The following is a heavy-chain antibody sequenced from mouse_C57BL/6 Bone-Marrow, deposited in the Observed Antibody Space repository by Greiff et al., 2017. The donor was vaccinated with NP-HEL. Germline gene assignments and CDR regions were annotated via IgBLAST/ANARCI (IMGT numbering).Heavy chain of an antibody. CDR3: ARRSGSSLFDY. V-gene: IGHV5-6*02. J-gene: IGHJ2*01. CDR2: ISSGGSYT. Sequence: EVNLVESGGDLVKPGGSLKLSCAASGFTFSSYGMSWVRQTPDKRLEWVATISSGGSYTYYPDSVKGRFTISRDNAKNTLYLQMSSLKSEDTAMYYCARRSGSSLFDYWGQGTTLTVSS. CDR1: GFTFSSYG. D-gene: IGHD1-1*01.